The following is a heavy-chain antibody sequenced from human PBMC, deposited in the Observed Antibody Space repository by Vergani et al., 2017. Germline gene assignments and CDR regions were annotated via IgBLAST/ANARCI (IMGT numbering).Heavy chain of an antibody. D-gene: IGHD3-22*01. CDR1: GFTFDDYA. J-gene: IGHJ4*02. Sequence: EVQLVESGGGLVQPGRSLRLSCAASGFTFDDYAMHWVRQAPGKGLERVSGISWNSGSIGYADSVKGRFTISRDNAKNSLYLQMNSLRAEDTALSYCAKEPHYDSSGLFDYWGQGTLVTVSS. V-gene: IGHV3-9*01. CDR3: AKEPHYDSSGLFDY. CDR2: ISWNSGSI.